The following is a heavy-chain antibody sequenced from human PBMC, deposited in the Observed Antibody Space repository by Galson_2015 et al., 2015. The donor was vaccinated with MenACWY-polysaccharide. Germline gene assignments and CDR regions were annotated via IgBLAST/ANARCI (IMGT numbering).Heavy chain of an antibody. D-gene: IGHD1-1*01. Sequence: SLRLSCAASGFTFTSYPMSWIRQAPGKGPEWVTVISLDGRNTYYADPVKGRFTISRDNSKNTLYLQMHDLRAEDTAVYYCVKAHETSGWNRGPGCWGQGTLVTVSS. V-gene: IGHV3-23*01. CDR2: ISLDGRNT. J-gene: IGHJ4*02. CDR1: GFTFTSYP. CDR3: VKAHETSGWNRGPGC.